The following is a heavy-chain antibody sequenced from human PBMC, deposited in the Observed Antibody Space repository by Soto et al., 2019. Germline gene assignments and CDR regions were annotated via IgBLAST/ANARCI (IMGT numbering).Heavy chain of an antibody. V-gene: IGHV3-48*03. J-gene: IGHJ4*02. CDR3: ARGFGRFNY. D-gene: IGHD3-10*01. CDR1: GFTFNDFE. Sequence: EVQLLESGGGLVQPGGSPRLSCGVSGFTFNDFEMNWVRQAPGKGLEWLAYIDGSGTTKKYADSVRGRFTISRDNPNNSLFLQMSSLSAADTAIYYCARGFGRFNYWGQGTLVSVSS. CDR2: IDGSGTTK.